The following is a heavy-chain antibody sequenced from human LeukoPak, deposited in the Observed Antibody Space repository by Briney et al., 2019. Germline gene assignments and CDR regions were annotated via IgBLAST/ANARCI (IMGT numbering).Heavy chain of an antibody. CDR3: AKMVNGDYLYFDY. V-gene: IGHV3-23*01. CDR1: GFTFSSYA. Sequence: GGSLRLSCAASGFTFSSYAMSWVRQAPGKGLEWVSAISGSGGSTYYADSVKGRFTISRDNSKNTLYLQMNSLRAEGTAVYYCAKMVNGDYLYFDYWGQGTLVTVSS. J-gene: IGHJ4*02. D-gene: IGHD4-17*01. CDR2: ISGSGGST.